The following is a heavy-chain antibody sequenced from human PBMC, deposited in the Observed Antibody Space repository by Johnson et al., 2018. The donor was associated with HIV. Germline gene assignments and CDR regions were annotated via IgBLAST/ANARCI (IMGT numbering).Heavy chain of an antibody. CDR3: AKDNVVGALTIWGNRAFDS. D-gene: IGHD1-26*01. CDR2: ISHDGSDE. J-gene: IGHJ3*01. CDR1: GFNFSDYG. V-gene: IGHV3-30*18. Sequence: QVTLVESGGGVVQPGGSLRLSCAASGFNFSDYGMQWVRQAPGKGLEWVAVISHDGSDEFYADSVKGRFTISRDNAKNFVHLQMNSLRADDTALYYCAKDNVVGALTIWGNRAFDSWGQGTMVTVSS.